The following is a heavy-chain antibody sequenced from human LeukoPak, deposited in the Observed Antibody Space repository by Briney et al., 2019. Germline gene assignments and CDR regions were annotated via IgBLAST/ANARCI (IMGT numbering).Heavy chain of an antibody. Sequence: GGSLRLSCAASGFTFSDYYMSWIRQAPGKGLEWVSYISSSGSTIYYADSVKGRFTISRDNSKNTLYLQMNSLRAEDTAVYYCAKAGGASSGYDPDYYYYYGMDVWGQGTTVTVSS. D-gene: IGHD5-12*01. CDR1: GFTFSDYY. V-gene: IGHV3-11*01. CDR3: AKAGGASSGYDPDYYYYYGMDV. J-gene: IGHJ6*02. CDR2: ISSSGSTI.